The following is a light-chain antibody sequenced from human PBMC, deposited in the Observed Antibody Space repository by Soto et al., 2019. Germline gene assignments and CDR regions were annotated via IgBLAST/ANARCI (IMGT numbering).Light chain of an antibody. V-gene: IGLV1-40*01. CDR3: QSYDSSLSGFV. J-gene: IGLJ1*01. CDR2: ANN. CDR1: SSNIGAGYD. Sequence: SVLTQPPSVSGAPGQRVTISCTGSSSNIGAGYDVHWYQQLPGTAPKLLIYANNNRPSGVPDRFSGSRSGTSASLAITGLQAEDEAGYYCQSYDSSLSGFVFGTGTKVTVL.